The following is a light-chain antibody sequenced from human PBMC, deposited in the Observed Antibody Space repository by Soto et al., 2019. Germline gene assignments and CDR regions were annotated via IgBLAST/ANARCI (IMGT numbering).Light chain of an antibody. CDR3: CSYRTWSALV. CDR2: DVS. J-gene: IGLJ2*01. V-gene: IGLV2-14*03. Sequence: QSALTQPASVSGSPGQSITISCTGTSSDIGGYNYVSWYQHHPGKAPKLMIYDVSNRPSGVSNRFSGSKSGNTASLTISGLQAEDEADYYCCSYRTWSALVFGAGTKLTVL. CDR1: SSDIGGYNY.